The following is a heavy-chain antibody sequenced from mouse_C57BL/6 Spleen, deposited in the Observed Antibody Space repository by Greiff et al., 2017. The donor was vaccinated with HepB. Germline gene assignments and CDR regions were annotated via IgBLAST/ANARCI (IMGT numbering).Heavy chain of an antibody. Sequence: QVQLQQSGPGLVAPSQSLSITCTVSGFSLTSYAISWVRQPPGKGLEWLGVIWTGGGTNYNSALKSRLSISKDNSKSQVFLKMNSLQTDDTARYYCARNRGGLTHWYFDVWGTGTTVTVSS. CDR3: ARNRGGLTHWYFDV. J-gene: IGHJ1*03. D-gene: IGHD3-1*01. CDR2: IWTGGGT. V-gene: IGHV2-9-1*01. CDR1: GFSLTSYA.